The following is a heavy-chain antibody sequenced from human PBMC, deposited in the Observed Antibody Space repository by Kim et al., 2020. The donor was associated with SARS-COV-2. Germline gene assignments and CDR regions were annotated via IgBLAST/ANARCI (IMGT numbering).Heavy chain of an antibody. CDR3: ARLADNMVGRNFES. J-gene: IGHJ4*02. D-gene: IGHD2-15*01. V-gene: IGHV3-30*01. Sequence: ADAVRGRFTISRDNSKNTRYLQMNSLRAEVKAVYYGARLADNMVGRNFESWGQGTLVTVSS.